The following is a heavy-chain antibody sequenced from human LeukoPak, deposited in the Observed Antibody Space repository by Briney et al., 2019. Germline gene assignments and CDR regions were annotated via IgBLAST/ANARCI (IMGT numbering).Heavy chain of an antibody. CDR2: IRGGGENT. V-gene: IGHV3-23*01. Sequence: PGGSLRLSCAASGFTFSTYSMSWVRQAPRKGLEWVSAIRGGGENTYYADSVKGRFTISRDNSKDTLSLQMNSLRAEDTAVYYCAKISWDGRGTFYWGQGTLVTVSS. CDR1: GFTFSTYS. J-gene: IGHJ4*02. D-gene: IGHD2-15*01. CDR3: AKISWDGRGTFY.